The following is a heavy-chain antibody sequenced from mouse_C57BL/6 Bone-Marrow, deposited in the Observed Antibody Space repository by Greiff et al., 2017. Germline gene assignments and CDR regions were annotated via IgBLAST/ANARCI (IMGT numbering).Heavy chain of an antibody. CDR2: LDPETGGT. CDR1: GYTFTDYE. D-gene: IGHD2-4*01. J-gene: IGHJ4*01. Sequence: VQLQQSGAELVRPGASVPLSCKASGYTFTDYEMHWVKQTPVHGLEWIGALDPETGGTAFNQKFKGKAILTADKSSSTAYMELRSLTSEDSAVDYCTRPYYDYDRGYDAMDDWGQGTSVTVSS. V-gene: IGHV1-15*01. CDR3: TRPYYDYDRGYDAMDD.